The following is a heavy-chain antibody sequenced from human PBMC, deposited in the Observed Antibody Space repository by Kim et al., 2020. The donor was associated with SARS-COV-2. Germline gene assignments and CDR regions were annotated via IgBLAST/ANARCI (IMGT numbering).Heavy chain of an antibody. Sequence: SSSYIYYADSVKSRFTISRDNAKNSLYLQMNSLRAEDTAVYYCAGGRKDYWGQGTLVTVSS. D-gene: IGHD3-16*01. J-gene: IGHJ4*02. CDR2: SSSYI. V-gene: IGHV3-21*01. CDR3: AGGRKDY.